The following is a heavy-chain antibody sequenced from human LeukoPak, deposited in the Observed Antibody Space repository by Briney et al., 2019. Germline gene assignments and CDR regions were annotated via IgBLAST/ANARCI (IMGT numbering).Heavy chain of an antibody. V-gene: IGHV4-59*01. CDR1: GGSISSYY. D-gene: IGHD6-13*01. J-gene: IGHJ3*02. Sequence: SETLSLTCTVSGGSISSYYWSWIRQPPGTGLEWIGYIYYSGSTNYNPSLKSRVTISVDTSKNQFSLKLSSVTAADTAVYYCAGYSSSWTGNAFDIWGQGTMVTVSS. CDR3: AGYSSSWTGNAFDI. CDR2: IYYSGST.